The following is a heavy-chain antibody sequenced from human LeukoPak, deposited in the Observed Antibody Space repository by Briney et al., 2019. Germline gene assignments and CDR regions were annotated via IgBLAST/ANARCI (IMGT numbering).Heavy chain of an antibody. J-gene: IGHJ4*02. CDR3: ATDRYSTFDY. Sequence: PGGSLRLSCAASGFTFSSYSMNWVRQAPGKGLEWVSYISSSSSTVYYADSVKGRFTISRDTAKNSLYLQMNSLRAEDTAVYYCATDRYSTFDYWGQGILVTVSS. CDR1: GFTFSSYS. D-gene: IGHD6-13*01. CDR2: ISSSSSTV. V-gene: IGHV3-48*01.